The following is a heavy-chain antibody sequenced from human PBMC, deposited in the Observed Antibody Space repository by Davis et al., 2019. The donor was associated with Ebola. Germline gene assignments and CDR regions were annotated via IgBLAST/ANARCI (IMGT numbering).Heavy chain of an antibody. V-gene: IGHV4-34*01. CDR1: GGSFSGYY. CDR3: ARHPPGYVMDV. CDR2: INHSGST. J-gene: IGHJ6*02. D-gene: IGHD1-14*01. Sequence: MPSETLSLTCAVYGGSFSGYYWSWIRQPPGKGLEWIGEINHSGSTYYNPSLKSRVTISVDTSKNQFSLKLSSVTAADTAVYYCARHPPGYVMDVWGQGTTVTVSS.